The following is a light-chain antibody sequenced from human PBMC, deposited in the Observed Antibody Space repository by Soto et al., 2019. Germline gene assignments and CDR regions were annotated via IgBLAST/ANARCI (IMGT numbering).Light chain of an antibody. CDR2: GAS. J-gene: IGKJ1*01. Sequence: EIVLTQSPATLSLSPWERATLSCVASQSVSNYLAWYQQKPGQAPRLLIYGASTRATGIPARFSGSGSGTEFTLTISSLQSEDFAVYYCQQYNNWPPWTFGQGTKVDIK. CDR1: QSVSNY. V-gene: IGKV3-15*01. CDR3: QQYNNWPPWT.